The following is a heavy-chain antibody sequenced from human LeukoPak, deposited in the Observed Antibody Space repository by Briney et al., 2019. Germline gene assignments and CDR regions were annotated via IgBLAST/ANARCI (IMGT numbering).Heavy chain of an antibody. D-gene: IGHD2-15*01. CDR1: GYTFTSYG. J-gene: IGHJ4*02. Sequence: GASVKVSCKAAGYTFTSYGISWVRQAPGQGLEWMGWISAYNGNTNYAQKLQGRVTMTTDTSTSTAYMELRSLRSDDTAVYYCASSAYCSGGSCYSPAYWGQGTLVTVSS. CDR2: ISAYNGNT. CDR3: ASSAYCSGGSCYSPAY. V-gene: IGHV1-18*01.